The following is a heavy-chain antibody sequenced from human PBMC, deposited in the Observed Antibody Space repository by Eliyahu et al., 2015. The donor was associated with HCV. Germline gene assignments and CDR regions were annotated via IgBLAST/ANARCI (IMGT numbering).Heavy chain of an antibody. D-gene: IGHD5-24*01. Sequence: LEWIGHIYTSGSTNYNPSLKTRVTISVDTSKNQFSLKLSSVTAADTAVYYCARDSRWLQTDAFDIWGQGTMVTVSS. CDR3: ARDSRWLQTDAFDI. V-gene: IGHV4-61*09. CDR2: IYTSGST. J-gene: IGHJ3*02.